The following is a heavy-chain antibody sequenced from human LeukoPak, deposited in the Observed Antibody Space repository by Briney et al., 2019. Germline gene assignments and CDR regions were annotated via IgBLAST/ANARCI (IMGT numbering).Heavy chain of an antibody. D-gene: IGHD2-2*01. CDR3: ATGLGYCSSTSCPRVAY. CDR2: IIPIFGTA. CDR1: GGTFSSYA. J-gene: IGHJ4*02. V-gene: IGHV1-69*13. Sequence: SVKVSCKASGGTFSSYAISWVRQAPGQGLEWMRGIIPIFGTANYAQKFQGRVTITADESTSTAYMELSSLRSEDTAVYYCATGLGYCSSTSCPRVAYWGQGTLVTVSS.